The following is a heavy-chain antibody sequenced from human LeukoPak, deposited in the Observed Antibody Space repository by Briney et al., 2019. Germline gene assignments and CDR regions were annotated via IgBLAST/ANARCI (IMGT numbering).Heavy chain of an antibody. V-gene: IGHV3-33*01. CDR2: TRFGGSIK. J-gene: IGHJ4*02. CDR3: ARWGGTRQHYFDY. Sequence: GGSLTLSCAVSGFTFSGYGFRWVRQAPGKGLEWVAVTRFGGSIKQYADSVKGRFTIYRDDSKNTLYLQMNFLKSEDTAVYYCARWGGTRQHYFDYWGQGTLVTVSS. CDR1: GFTFSGYG. D-gene: IGHD1-1*01.